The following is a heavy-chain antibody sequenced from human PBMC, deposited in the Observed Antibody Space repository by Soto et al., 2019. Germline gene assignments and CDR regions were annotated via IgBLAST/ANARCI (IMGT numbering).Heavy chain of an antibody. CDR2: IYYTGTT. V-gene: IGHV4-59*01. CDR1: GGSIRSYY. CDR3: ARGPDYGDLYYYYGMDV. J-gene: IGHJ6*02. Sequence: SETLSLTCTVSGGSIRSYYWSWIRQPPGKGLEWIGYIYYTGTTSYNPSLKSRVTVSVDTSNNQFSLSVRSVTAADTAVYYCARGPDYGDLYYYYGMDVWGQGVTVTVSS. D-gene: IGHD4-17*01.